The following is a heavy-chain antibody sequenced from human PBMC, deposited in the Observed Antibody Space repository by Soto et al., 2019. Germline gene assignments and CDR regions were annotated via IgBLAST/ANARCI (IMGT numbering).Heavy chain of an antibody. J-gene: IGHJ5*02. V-gene: IGHV4-39*01. CDR2: IYYSGST. D-gene: IGHD2-15*01. Sequence: QLQLQESGPGLVKPSETLSLTCTVSGGSISSSSYYWGWIRQPPGKGLEWIGSIYYSGSTYYNPSLKSRVTISVDTSKNQFSLKLSSVTAADTAVYYCARQGDIVEVVDLYWFDPWGQGTLVTVSS. CDR1: GGSISSSSYY. CDR3: ARQGDIVEVVDLYWFDP.